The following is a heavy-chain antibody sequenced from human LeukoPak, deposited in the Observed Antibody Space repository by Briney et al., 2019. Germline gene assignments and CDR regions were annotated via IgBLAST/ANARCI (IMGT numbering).Heavy chain of an antibody. CDR2: VRYDGSNK. CDR1: AFTFSNYG. J-gene: IGHJ4*02. CDR3: TKEMADRREAFDY. V-gene: IGHV3-30*02. Sequence: PGGSLRLSCAAHAFTFSNYGIHWVRQAPGKGLEWVAFVRYDGSNKYYADSVKGRFTISRDNSKNTLYLQMNSLRAEDTAVYYCTKEMADRREAFDYWGQGTLATVS. D-gene: IGHD6-6*01.